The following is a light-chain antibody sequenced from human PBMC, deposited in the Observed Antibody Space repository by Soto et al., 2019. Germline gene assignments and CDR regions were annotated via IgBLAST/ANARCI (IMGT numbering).Light chain of an antibody. CDR2: DVN. CDR1: SGDIGSYNR. CDR3: CSYAHTSRV. Sequence: QSALTQPASVSGSPGQSITISCTGTSGDIGSYNRVSWYQQHPGKAPKMIIYDVNKRPSGVPDRFSGSKSGNTASLTISWLQAEDEADYYCCSYAHTSRVFGGGTQLTVL. V-gene: IGLV2-14*03. J-gene: IGLJ3*02.